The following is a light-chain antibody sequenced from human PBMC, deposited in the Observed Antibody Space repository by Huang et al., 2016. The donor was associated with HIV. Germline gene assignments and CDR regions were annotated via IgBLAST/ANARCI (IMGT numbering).Light chain of an antibody. CDR1: QTVSNDY. J-gene: IGKJ1*01. CDR2: AAS. CDR3: QQYALSPWT. V-gene: IGKV3-20*01. Sequence: EIVLTQSPGTLSLSPGQRLTLSCRASQTVSNDYLSWYQQKPGQSPMLLIYAASTRAAGIPDRFSGSGFATDFILTVSRLEPEDSAVYYCQQYALSPWTFGHGTKVEI.